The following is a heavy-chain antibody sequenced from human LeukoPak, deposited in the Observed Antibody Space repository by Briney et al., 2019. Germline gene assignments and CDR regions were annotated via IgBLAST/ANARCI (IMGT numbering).Heavy chain of an antibody. J-gene: IGHJ6*02. Sequence: GASVKVSCKASGYTFTDYYMHWVRQAPGQGLEWMGWINPNSGGTNYAQKFQGRVTMTTDTSISTAYMEVSRLRSDDTAVYYCARVRIGQRLDKYYYYAMDVWGQGTTVTVSS. V-gene: IGHV1-2*02. D-gene: IGHD6-25*01. CDR1: GYTFTDYY. CDR3: ARVRIGQRLDKYYYYAMDV. CDR2: INPNSGGT.